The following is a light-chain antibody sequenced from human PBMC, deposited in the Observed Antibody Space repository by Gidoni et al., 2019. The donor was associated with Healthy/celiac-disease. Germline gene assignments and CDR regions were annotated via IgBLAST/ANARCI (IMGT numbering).Light chain of an antibody. J-gene: IGLJ1*01. Sequence: QSALTQTASVSGSPGQSITISCTGTSSDVGGYNYVSWYQQHPGKAPKLIIYDVSNRPSGVSNRFSVSKSGNTASLTISGLQAEDEADYYCSSYTSSSTLGVFGTGTKVTVL. CDR3: SSYTSSSTLGV. V-gene: IGLV2-14*01. CDR1: SSDVGGYNY. CDR2: DVS.